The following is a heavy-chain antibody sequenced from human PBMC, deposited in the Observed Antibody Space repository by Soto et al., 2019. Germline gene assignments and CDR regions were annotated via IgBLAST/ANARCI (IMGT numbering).Heavy chain of an antibody. D-gene: IGHD6-19*01. V-gene: IGHV1-69*01. CDR3: ARVAVAGLYYYYYGMDV. CDR2: IIPIFGTA. Sequence: QVQLVQSGAEVKKPGSSVKVSCKASGGTFSSYAISWVRQAPGQGLEWMGGIIPIFGTANYAQKFQGRVTTTADEYTSTADMELSSRRSEDTAVYYCARVAVAGLYYYYYGMDVWGQGTTVTVSS. CDR1: GGTFSSYA. J-gene: IGHJ6*02.